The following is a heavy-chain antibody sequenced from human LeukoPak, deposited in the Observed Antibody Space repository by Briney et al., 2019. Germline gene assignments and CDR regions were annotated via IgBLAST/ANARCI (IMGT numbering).Heavy chain of an antibody. Sequence: SETLSLTCTVSGGSISSYYWSWIRQPPGKGLEWIGYIYYSGSTNYNPSLKSRVTISVDTSKNQFSLKLSSVTAADTAVYYCARGEYQLPWGNWFDPWGQGTLVTVSS. J-gene: IGHJ5*02. CDR2: IYYSGST. CDR1: GGSISSYY. D-gene: IGHD2-2*01. CDR3: ARGEYQLPWGNWFDP. V-gene: IGHV4-59*08.